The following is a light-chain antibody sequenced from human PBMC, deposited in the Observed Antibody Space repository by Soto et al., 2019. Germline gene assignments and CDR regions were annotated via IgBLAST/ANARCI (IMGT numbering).Light chain of an antibody. CDR3: CSYAGSYIFL. CDR1: SSDVGGYNY. V-gene: IGLV2-11*01. Sequence: QSALTQPRSVSGSPGQSVTISCTGTSSDVGGYNYVSWYQQHPGKAPTLIIYDVSKRPSGVPDRLSGSKSGNTASLTISGLQAEDEADYYCCSYAGSYIFLFGPGTKVTGL. J-gene: IGLJ1*01. CDR2: DVS.